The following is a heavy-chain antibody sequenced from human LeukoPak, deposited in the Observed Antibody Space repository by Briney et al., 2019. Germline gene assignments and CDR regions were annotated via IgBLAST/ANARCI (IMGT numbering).Heavy chain of an antibody. D-gene: IGHD3-3*01. CDR2: IYHSGST. V-gene: IGHV4-38-2*02. CDR3: ASRSLDYDFWSGYVALYYYYMDV. Sequence: SETLSLTCTVSGYSISSGYYWGWIRQPPGKGLEWIGSIYHSGSTYYNPSLKSRVTISVDTSKNQFSLKLRSVTVADTAVYYCASRSLDYDFWSGYVALYYYYMDVWGKGTTVTVSS. CDR1: GYSISSGYY. J-gene: IGHJ6*03.